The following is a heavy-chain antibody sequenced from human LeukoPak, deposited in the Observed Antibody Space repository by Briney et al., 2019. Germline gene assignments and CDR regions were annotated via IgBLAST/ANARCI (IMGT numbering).Heavy chain of an antibody. Sequence: PSETLSLTCTVPGGSISSSSYYWGWIRQPPGKGLEWIGSIYYSGSTYYNPSLKSRVTISVDTSKNQFSLKLSSVTAADTAVYYCATGYCGGDCYSSRNLVPFDYWGQGTLVTVSS. J-gene: IGHJ4*02. D-gene: IGHD2-21*02. V-gene: IGHV4-39*01. CDR2: IYYSGST. CDR3: ATGYCGGDCYSSRNLVPFDY. CDR1: GGSISSSSYY.